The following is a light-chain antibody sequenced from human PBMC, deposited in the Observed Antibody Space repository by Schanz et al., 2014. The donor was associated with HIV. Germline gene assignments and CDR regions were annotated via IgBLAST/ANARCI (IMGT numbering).Light chain of an antibody. CDR2: DTH. CDR1: TGPVTSGHY. Sequence: QTVVTQEPSLTVSPGGTVTLTCGSSTGPVTSGHYPYWFQQKPGQAPRTLIFDTHITQPWTPARFSGSLLGGKAALTLSGAQPEDEADYYCLVTXCGARGVFGGGTKLTVL. J-gene: IGLJ3*02. CDR3: LVTXCGARGV. V-gene: IGLV7-46*01.